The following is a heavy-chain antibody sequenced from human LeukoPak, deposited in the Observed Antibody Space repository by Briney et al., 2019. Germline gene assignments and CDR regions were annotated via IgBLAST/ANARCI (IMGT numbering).Heavy chain of an antibody. CDR2: IYYSGST. V-gene: IGHV4-59*01. D-gene: IGHD4-17*01. Sequence: SETLSLTCTVSGGSISSYYWSWIRQPPGKGLEWIGYIYYSGSTNYNPSLKSRVTISVDTSKNHFSLKLSSVTAADTAVYYCARDSVGYGDYLDYWGQGTLVTVSS. CDR3: ARDSVGYGDYLDY. CDR1: GGSISSYY. J-gene: IGHJ4*02.